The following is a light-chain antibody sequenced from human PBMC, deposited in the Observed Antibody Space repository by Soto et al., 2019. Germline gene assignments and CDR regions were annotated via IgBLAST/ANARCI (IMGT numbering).Light chain of an antibody. CDR2: AVS. V-gene: IGKV3-20*01. Sequence: EIVLTQSPGTLSLSPGERATLSCRASQSVDSYYLGWYQQKPGQPPRLLIYAVSTRAAGIPDRFSGSGSGTDFTLTINRLEPEDFAVYYCQQYGSSPWTFGQGTKV. CDR3: QQYGSSPWT. J-gene: IGKJ1*01. CDR1: QSVDSYY.